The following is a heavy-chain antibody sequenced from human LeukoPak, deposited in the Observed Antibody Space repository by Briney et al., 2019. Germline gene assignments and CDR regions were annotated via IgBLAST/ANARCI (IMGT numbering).Heavy chain of an antibody. CDR2: IYSSGTI. Sequence: GGSLRLSCAASGFTVSNNYMSWVRQAPGRGLEWVSVIYSSGTIYYADSVKGRFIISRDNSKNTLFLQMNSLRADDTAVYYCARGLYDDNGGFWGQGTMVTVSS. J-gene: IGHJ3*01. V-gene: IGHV3-53*01. CDR1: GFTVSNNY. D-gene: IGHD3-22*01. CDR3: ARGLYDDNGGF.